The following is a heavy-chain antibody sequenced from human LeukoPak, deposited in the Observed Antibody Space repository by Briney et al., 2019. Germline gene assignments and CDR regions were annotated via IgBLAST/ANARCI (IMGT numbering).Heavy chain of an antibody. D-gene: IGHD2-2*01. V-gene: IGHV1-46*01. J-gene: IGHJ4*02. Sequence: ASVKVSCKASGYIFTSYYIHWVRQAPGQGLEWMGIINPSAGNTNYAQKLQGRVTMTTDTSTSTAYMELRSLRSDDTAVYYCARSAPVVVPAATGPIDYWGQGTLVTVSS. CDR1: GYIFTSYY. CDR2: INPSAGNT. CDR3: ARSAPVVVPAATGPIDY.